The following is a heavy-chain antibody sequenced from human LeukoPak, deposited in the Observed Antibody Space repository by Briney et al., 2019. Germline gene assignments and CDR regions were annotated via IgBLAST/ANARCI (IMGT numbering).Heavy chain of an antibody. D-gene: IGHD5-18*01. V-gene: IGHV4-59*01. CDR1: GGSISSYY. Sequence: SETLSLTRTVSGGSISSYYWSWIRQPPGKGLAWIGYIYYSGSTNYNPSLKSRVTISVDTSKNQSSLKLSSVPAADTAVYYCAREGSRYGSGGDAFDIWGQGTMVTVSS. CDR2: IYYSGST. J-gene: IGHJ3*02. CDR3: AREGSRYGSGGDAFDI.